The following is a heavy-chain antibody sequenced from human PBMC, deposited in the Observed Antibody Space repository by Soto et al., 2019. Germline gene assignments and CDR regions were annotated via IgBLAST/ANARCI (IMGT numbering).Heavy chain of an antibody. V-gene: IGHV3-7*03. D-gene: IGHD3-16*01. CDR3: AKDQSRRLGDLVPK. CDR2: INQEESEQ. J-gene: IGHJ4*02. Sequence: EVQLVESGGGLVQPGGSLRLSCVGSGFIFSNYWMSWVSQAPGKGLEWVANINQEESEQYYVDSVKGRFTISRDNAKNSLYLQMSSLRAEDTAVYYCAKDQSRRLGDLVPKWGQGTLVTVSS. CDR1: GFIFSNYW.